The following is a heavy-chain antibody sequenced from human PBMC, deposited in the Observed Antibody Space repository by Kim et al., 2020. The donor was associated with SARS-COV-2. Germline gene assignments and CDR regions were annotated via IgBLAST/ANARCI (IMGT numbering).Heavy chain of an antibody. J-gene: IGHJ6*02. CDR1: GFTFSSYA. V-gene: IGHV3-30*04. D-gene: IGHD3-10*01. CDR2: ISYDGSNK. Sequence: GGSLRLSCAASGFTFSSYAMHWVRQAPGKGLEWVAVISYDGSNKYYADSVKGRFTISRDNSKNTLYLQMNSLRAEDTAVYYCAREGLRDYYGSGSYYNVFFGYYYDYGMDVWGQGATVTVSS. CDR3: AREGLRDYYGSGSYYNVFFGYYYDYGMDV.